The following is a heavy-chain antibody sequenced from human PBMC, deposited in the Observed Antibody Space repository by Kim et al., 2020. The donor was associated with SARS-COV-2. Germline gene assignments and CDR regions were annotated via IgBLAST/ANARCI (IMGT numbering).Heavy chain of an antibody. V-gene: IGHV3-21*01. Sequence: GGSLRLSCAASGFTFSSYSMNWVRQAPGKGLEWVSSISSSSSYIYYADSVKGRFTISRDNAKNSLYLQMNSLRAEDTAVYYCARGSSGWYLSTGAAYYFDYWGQGTLVTVSS. CDR3: ARGSSGWYLSTGAAYYFDY. CDR2: ISSSSSYI. D-gene: IGHD6-19*01. J-gene: IGHJ4*02. CDR1: GFTFSSYS.